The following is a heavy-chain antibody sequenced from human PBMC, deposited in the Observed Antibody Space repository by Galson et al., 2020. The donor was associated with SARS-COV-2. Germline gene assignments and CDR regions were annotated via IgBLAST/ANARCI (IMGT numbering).Heavy chain of an antibody. CDR1: GYTFTGYY. J-gene: IGHJ4*02. Sequence: ASVKVSCKASGYTFTGYYMHWVRQAPGQGLEWMGWINPNSGGTNYAQKFQGRVTMTRDTSISTAYMELSRLRSDDTAVYYCARGPTYYDIVTGYPRDYYYGDYWGQGTLVTVS. CDR3: ARGPTYYDIVTGYPRDYYYGDY. D-gene: IGHD3-9*01. CDR2: INPNSGGT. V-gene: IGHV1-2*02.